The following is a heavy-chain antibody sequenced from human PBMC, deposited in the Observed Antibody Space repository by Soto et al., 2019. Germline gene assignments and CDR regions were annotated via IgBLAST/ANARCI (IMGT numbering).Heavy chain of an antibody. Sequence: GGSLRLSCVASGFTFSSSAISWVRQAPGKGLEWVSAVSANGQGIYYADSVRGRFTISRDNSKNTVFLHMDSLSAEDTAVYYCAKDRHYPRDYFHYWGQGTLVTVSS. CDR2: VSANGQGI. D-gene: IGHD3-10*01. CDR1: GFTFSSSA. J-gene: IGHJ4*02. V-gene: IGHV3-23*01. CDR3: AKDRHYPRDYFHY.